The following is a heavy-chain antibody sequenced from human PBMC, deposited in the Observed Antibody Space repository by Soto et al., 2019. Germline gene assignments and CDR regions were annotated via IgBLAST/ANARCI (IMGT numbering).Heavy chain of an antibody. CDR1: GFTFSTYW. D-gene: IGHD1-26*01. CDR2: INPDGSAK. Sequence: EVQLVESGGGLVQPGGSLRLSCSASGFTFSTYWMNWVRQAPGVGLEEVAMINPDGSAKFYVDSVKGRFTISRDNAKNSLFLQMNGLRAEDTAIYYCARYPGWGALDSWGQGTLVTVSS. V-gene: IGHV3-7*03. CDR3: ARYPGWGALDS. J-gene: IGHJ4*02.